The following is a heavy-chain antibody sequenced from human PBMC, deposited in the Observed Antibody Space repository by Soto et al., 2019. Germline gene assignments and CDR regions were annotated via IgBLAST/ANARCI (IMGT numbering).Heavy chain of an antibody. J-gene: IGHJ6*02. CDR1: GGSITNYY. CDR3: ARHGFGPLHGLVDV. D-gene: IGHD3-10*01. CDR2: INYDGYS. Sequence: QVQLQESGPGLVKPSETLSLTCTVSGGSITNYYCSWFRQPPGKGLEWIGYINYDGYSAYNLALKRRVTLSMDASKTQFSMMLESLTATEAAVYYCARHGFGPLHGLVDVWGPGTTVIVSS. V-gene: IGHV4-59*08.